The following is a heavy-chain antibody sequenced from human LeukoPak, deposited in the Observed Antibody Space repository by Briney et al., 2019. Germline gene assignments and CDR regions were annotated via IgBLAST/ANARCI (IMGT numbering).Heavy chain of an antibody. CDR2: IYPGDSDT. J-gene: IGHJ4*02. D-gene: IGHD6-6*01. V-gene: IGHV5-51*01. Sequence: GESLKISCKGSGYMFSNYWLGWVRQMPGKSLEWMGTIYPGDSDTTYSPSLQGQVTISADKSISTAYPQWNSLKASDTAMYFCARQTSSSSRVDFWGQGTLVTVSS. CDR1: GYMFSNYW. CDR3: ARQTSSSSRVDF.